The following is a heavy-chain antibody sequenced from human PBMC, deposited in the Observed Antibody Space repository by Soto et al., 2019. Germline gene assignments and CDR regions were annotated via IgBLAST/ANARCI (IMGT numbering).Heavy chain of an antibody. D-gene: IGHD3-3*01. J-gene: IGHJ6*02. Sequence: SVKDSCKASGVTFSSYSINWVRQSPLQLLESMGGIIPIFGTANYAQKFQGRVTITADESTSTAYMELSSLRSEDTAVYYCARANHVLRFLEWFHYYGMDVWGQGTTVTV. CDR3: ARANHVLRFLEWFHYYGMDV. V-gene: IGHV1-69*13. CDR1: GVTFSSYS. CDR2: IIPIFGTA.